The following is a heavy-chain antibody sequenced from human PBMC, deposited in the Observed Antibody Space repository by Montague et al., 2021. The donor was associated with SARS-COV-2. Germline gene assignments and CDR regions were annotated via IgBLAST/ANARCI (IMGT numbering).Heavy chain of an antibody. D-gene: IGHD3-10*01. CDR2: ISNTGLDI. CDR1: GFTLSDYY. J-gene: IGHJ4*02. CDR3: ARVLLGVSHGDY. V-gene: IGHV3-11*01. Sequence: SLRLSCAASGFTLSDYYMSWIRQAPGKGLEWLSYISNTGLDIKYGDSVKGRFTVSRDIAKNTLYLQMDSLRAEDTAVYYCARVLLGVSHGDYWGRGTLVTVSS.